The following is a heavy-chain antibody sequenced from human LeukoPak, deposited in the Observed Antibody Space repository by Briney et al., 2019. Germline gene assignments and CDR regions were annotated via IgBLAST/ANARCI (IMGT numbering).Heavy chain of an antibody. J-gene: IGHJ4*02. V-gene: IGHV4-34*01. CDR3: ARHSRTYYDILTGPYGGYFDY. CDR1: GGSFSGYY. CDR2: INHSGST. D-gene: IGHD3-9*01. Sequence: SETLSLTCAVYGGSFSGYYWNWIRQPPGKGLEWIGEINHSGSTNYNPSLKSRVTISVDTSKNQFSLKLSSVTAADTAVYYCARHSRTYYDILTGPYGGYFDYWGQRTLVTVSS.